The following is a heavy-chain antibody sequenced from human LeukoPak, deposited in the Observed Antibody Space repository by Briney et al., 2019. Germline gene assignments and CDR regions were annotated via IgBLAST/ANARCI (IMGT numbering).Heavy chain of an antibody. Sequence: ASVKVSCKASGGTFSNYAISWVRQAPGQGLEWMGGFDPEQGETIYAQKFQGRVTMTEDTSTDTGYMELSSLTSEDTAVYYCTTMTMARGSPLFYFDNWGQGTLVTVSS. J-gene: IGHJ4*02. V-gene: IGHV1-24*01. CDR3: TTMTMARGSPLFYFDN. CDR2: FDPEQGET. D-gene: IGHD3-10*01. CDR1: GGTFSNYA.